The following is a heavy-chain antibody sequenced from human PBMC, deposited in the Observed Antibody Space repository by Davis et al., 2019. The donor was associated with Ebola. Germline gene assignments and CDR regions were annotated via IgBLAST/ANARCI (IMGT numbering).Heavy chain of an antibody. J-gene: IGHJ2*01. D-gene: IGHD2-21*02. V-gene: IGHV3-21*01. CDR1: GFTFSSYA. CDR3: VRDPALVVTGGGWFFGL. CDR2: ISSSSNYI. Sequence: GGSLRLSCATSGFTFSSYAMNSVRQAPGKGLEWVSFISSSSNYIYYADSVKGRFTVSRDNAKNSLYLQMNSLRAEDTAVYYCVRDPALVVTGGGWFFGLWGRGTLVTVSS.